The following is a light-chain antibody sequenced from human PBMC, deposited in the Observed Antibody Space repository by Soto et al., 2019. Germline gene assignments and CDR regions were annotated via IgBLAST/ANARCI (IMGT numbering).Light chain of an antibody. CDR3: QQRSTWPT. V-gene: IGKV3-11*01. Sequence: VFAQSPATPSFSPGKRATPSLRASESVDFHLAWYQQKPGQAPRLLIYDASVRATGTPARFSGSGSGTAFTLTISSLEPEDFALYYCQQRSTWPTFGQGTRLEIK. J-gene: IGKJ5*01. CDR1: ESVDFH. CDR2: DAS.